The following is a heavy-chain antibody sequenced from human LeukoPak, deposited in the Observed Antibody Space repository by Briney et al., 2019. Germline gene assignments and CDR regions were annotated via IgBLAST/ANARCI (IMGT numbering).Heavy chain of an antibody. CDR1: GYTFTSYY. CDR3: ARDRNTYYYGSGSYYSFDY. CDR2: INPGGST. J-gene: IGHJ4*02. V-gene: IGHV1-46*01. Sequence: ASVKVSCKASGYTFTSYYMHWVRQAPGQGLEWMGLINPGGSTSYAQKLQGRVTMTRDTSTSTVYMEVSSLRSEDTAVYYCARDRNTYYYGSGSYYSFDYWGQGTLVTVSS. D-gene: IGHD3-10*01.